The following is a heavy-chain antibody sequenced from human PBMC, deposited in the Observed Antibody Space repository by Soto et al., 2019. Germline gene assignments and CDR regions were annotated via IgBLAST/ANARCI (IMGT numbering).Heavy chain of an antibody. Sequence: GGSLRLSCAASGFTFSSYAMSWVRQPPGKGLEWVSAVTGSGSHTYYADSVKGRFTISRDNSKNTLFLQMTGLGAEDTAIYYCGKEASTGGPTWFDSWGQGTLVTVSS. CDR2: VTGSGSHT. CDR3: GKEASTGGPTWFDS. CDR1: GFTFSSYA. V-gene: IGHV3-23*01. D-gene: IGHD7-27*01. J-gene: IGHJ5*01.